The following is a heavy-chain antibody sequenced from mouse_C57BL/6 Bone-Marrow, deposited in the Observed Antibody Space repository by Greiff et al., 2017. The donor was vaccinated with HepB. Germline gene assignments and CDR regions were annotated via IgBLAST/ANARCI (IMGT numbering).Heavy chain of an antibody. CDR2: IDPKSGGT. CDR1: GYTFTSYW. J-gene: IGHJ4*01. CDR3: ARWGSSVYVVYYYAMDY. Sequence: QVQLQQPGAELVKPGASVKLSCKASGYTFTSYWMHWVKQRPGRGLEWIGRIDPKSGGTKYNEKFKSKATLTVDKPSSTAYMQLSSLTSEDSAVYYCARWGSSVYVVYYYAMDYWGHGTSVTVSS. V-gene: IGHV1-72*01. D-gene: IGHD3-2*02.